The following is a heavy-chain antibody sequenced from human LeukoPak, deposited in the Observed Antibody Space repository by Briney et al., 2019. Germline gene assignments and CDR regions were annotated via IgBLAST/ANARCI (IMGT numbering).Heavy chain of an antibody. CDR3: AKDLRTKANLDDWVDY. CDR2: ISGSGGST. V-gene: IGHV3-23*01. D-gene: IGHD3-9*01. CDR1: GFTFSSYA. Sequence: GGSLRLSCAASGFTFSSYAMSWVRQAPGKGLELVSAISGSGGSTYYADSVKGRFTISRDNSKNTLYLQMNSLRAEDTAVYYCAKDLRTKANLDDWVDYWGQGTLVTVSS. J-gene: IGHJ4*02.